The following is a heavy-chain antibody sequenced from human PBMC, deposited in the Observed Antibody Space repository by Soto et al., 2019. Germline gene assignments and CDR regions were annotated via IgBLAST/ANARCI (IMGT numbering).Heavy chain of an antibody. J-gene: IGHJ6*02. CDR3: AHRQYGMDV. CDR1: GFSLSTSGVG. CDR2: IYWDDDK. Sequence: QITLKESGPTLVKPTQTLTLTCPSSGFSLSTSGVGVGWFRQPPGKALEWLALIYWDDDKRYSPSLNSRLTITKDTSKNQVVLTMTNMDPVDTATYYCAHRQYGMDVWGQGTTVTVSS. V-gene: IGHV2-5*02.